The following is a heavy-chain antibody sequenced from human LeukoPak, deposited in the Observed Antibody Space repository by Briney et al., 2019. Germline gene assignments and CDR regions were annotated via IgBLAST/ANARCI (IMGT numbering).Heavy chain of an antibody. CDR1: GVSLSSSSYY. D-gene: IGHD6-6*01. CDR3: ARLVPPGSFDY. V-gene: IGHV4-39*07. J-gene: IGHJ4*02. Sequence: PSETLSLTCSVSGVSLSSSSYYWAWIRQPPGKGLEWIANVHFSGSSYYSRSLKSRVTISIDTSKNQFSLTLNSVTAADTAVYYCARLVPPGSFDYWSQGTLVTVSS. CDR2: VHFSGSS.